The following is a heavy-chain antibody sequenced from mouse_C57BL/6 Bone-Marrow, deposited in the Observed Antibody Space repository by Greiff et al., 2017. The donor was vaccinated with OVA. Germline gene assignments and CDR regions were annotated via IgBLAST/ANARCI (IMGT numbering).Heavy chain of an antibody. V-gene: IGHV5-17*01. CDR2: ISSGSSTI. Sequence: EVQVVESGGGLLKPGGSLKLSCAASGFTFSDYGMHWVRQAPEKGLEWVAYISSGSSTIYYADKVKGRFTISRDNAKNTLFLQMTSLRSEDTAMFYGQCGFAYWGQGTLVTVSA. CDR3: QCGFAY. J-gene: IGHJ3*01. CDR1: GFTFSDYG. D-gene: IGHD6-1*01.